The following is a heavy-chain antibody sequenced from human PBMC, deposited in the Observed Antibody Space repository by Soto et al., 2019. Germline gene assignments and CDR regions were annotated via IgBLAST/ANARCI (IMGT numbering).Heavy chain of an antibody. V-gene: IGHV3-33*01. CDR2: IWYDGGNE. J-gene: IGHJ5*02. CDR3: ARGHYDSFWWFDP. Sequence: PVGSLRLSCAPSRRNFHNYGMHCVRQAPGKGLEWVAVIWYDGGNESYADSVKGRFTISRDNSKNTLYLQMNSLRAEDTAVYYCARGHYDSFWWFDPWGQGTLATVSS. D-gene: IGHD5-12*01. CDR1: RRNFHNYG.